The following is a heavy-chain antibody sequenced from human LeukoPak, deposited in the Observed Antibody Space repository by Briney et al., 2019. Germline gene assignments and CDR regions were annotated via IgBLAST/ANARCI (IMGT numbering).Heavy chain of an antibody. J-gene: IGHJ4*01. CDR3: AGWEGVSGTYRLDY. Sequence: GGSLRLSCAASGFTFGSHWMSWARQAPGKGLEWLANIRQDGNENSYVDSVKGRFTISRDNAKNSLYLQMTSRRAEDRAVYYCAGWEGVSGTYRLDYWGHGTLVTVSS. CDR2: IRQDGNEN. V-gene: IGHV3-7*01. CDR1: GFTFGSHW. D-gene: IGHD3-16*02.